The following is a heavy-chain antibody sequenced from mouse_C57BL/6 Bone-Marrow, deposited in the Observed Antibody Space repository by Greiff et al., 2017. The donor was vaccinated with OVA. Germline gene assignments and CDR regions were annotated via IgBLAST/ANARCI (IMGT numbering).Heavy chain of an antibody. CDR2: IWTGGGT. CDR3: ARTPPFTGFYAMDY. V-gene: IGHV2-9-1*01. J-gene: IGHJ4*01. D-gene: IGHD1-1*01. CDR1: GFSLTSYA. Sequence: VKVVESGPGLVAPSQSLSITCTVSGFSLTSYAISWVRQPPGKGLEWLGVIWTGGGTNYNSALKSRLSISKDNSKSQVFLKMNSLQTYDTARYYCARTPPFTGFYAMDYWGQGTSVTVSS.